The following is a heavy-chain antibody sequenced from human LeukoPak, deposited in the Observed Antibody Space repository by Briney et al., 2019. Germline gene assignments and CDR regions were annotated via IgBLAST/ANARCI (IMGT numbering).Heavy chain of an antibody. CDR3: ARGTVAVSVDY. CDR1: GFTFSSYS. CDR2: ISSSSSYI. J-gene: IGHJ4*02. D-gene: IGHD6-19*01. Sequence: GGSLRLSCAASGFTFSSYSMNWVRQAPGKGLEWVSSISSSSSYIXXADSVXGRFTISRDNAKNSLYLQMNSLRTEDTAVYYCARGTVAVSVDYWGQGTLVTVSS. V-gene: IGHV3-21*01.